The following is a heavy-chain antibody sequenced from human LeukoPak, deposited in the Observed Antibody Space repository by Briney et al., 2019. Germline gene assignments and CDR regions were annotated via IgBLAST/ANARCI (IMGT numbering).Heavy chain of an antibody. V-gene: IGHV1-18*01. Sequence: ASVKVSCKASGYTFTSYGISWVRQAPGQGLEWMGWISAYNGNTNYAQKLQGRVTMTTDTSTSTAYMELRSLRSDDTAVYYCARVIVATSGSQLPFDYWGQGTLVTVSS. J-gene: IGHJ4*02. CDR1: GYTFTSYG. CDR2: ISAYNGNT. CDR3: ARVIVATSGSQLPFDY. D-gene: IGHD5-12*01.